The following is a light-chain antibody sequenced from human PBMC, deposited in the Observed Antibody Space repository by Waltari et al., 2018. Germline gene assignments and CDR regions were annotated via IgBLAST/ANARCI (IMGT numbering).Light chain of an antibody. CDR2: DVS. Sequence: QSALTQPASVSGSPGQSITISCTGTSSDVGGYDYVSWYQQHPGKAPKLILSDVSNRPFEVSHRFSGSKSGNTASLTISGLQADDEAEYYCGSYTSSTTLAFGTGTKVTVL. CDR1: SSDVGGYDY. V-gene: IGLV2-14*03. J-gene: IGLJ1*01. CDR3: GSYTSSTTLA.